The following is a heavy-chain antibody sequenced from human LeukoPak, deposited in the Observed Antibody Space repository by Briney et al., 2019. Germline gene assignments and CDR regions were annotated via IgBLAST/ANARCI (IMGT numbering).Heavy chain of an antibody. CDR2: ISSSGST. Sequence: PSQTLSLTCTVSGDSISSGDYYWSWIRQPAGKGLEWIGRISSSGSTNYNPSLKSRVTISVDTSKNQFSLKLSSVTAADTAVYYCARVRGGSRYCTNGVCHSDDAFDIWGQGTMVTVSS. D-gene: IGHD2-8*01. CDR1: GDSISSGDYY. V-gene: IGHV4-61*02. J-gene: IGHJ3*02. CDR3: ARVRGGSRYCTNGVCHSDDAFDI.